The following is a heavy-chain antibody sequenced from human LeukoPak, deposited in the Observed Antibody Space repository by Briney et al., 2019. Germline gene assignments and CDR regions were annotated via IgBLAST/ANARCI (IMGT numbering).Heavy chain of an antibody. CDR2: IWYDGSNK. CDR1: GFTFSSYG. Sequence: GGSLRLSCAASGFTFSSYGMHWVRQAPGKGLEWVAVIWYDGSNKYYADSVKGRFTIFRDNSKNTLYLQMNSLRAEDTAVYYCAREEEMATMVYWGQGTLVTVSS. V-gene: IGHV3-33*01. CDR3: AREEEMATMVY. J-gene: IGHJ4*02. D-gene: IGHD5-24*01.